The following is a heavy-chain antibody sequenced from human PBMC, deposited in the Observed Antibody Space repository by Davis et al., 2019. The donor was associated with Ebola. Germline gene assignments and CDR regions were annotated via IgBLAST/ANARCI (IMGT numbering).Heavy chain of an antibody. Sequence: GESLKISCAASAFALSGYSMKWVRQAPGKGLEWVSSISGSSSSNYYADSVKGRFTISRDNAKNSLYLQMNSLRAEDTAVYYCARDIGSPIAGAKKGGAFDIWGQGTMVTVSS. CDR1: AFALSGYS. J-gene: IGHJ3*02. CDR2: ISGSSSSN. CDR3: ARDIGSPIAGAKKGGAFDI. D-gene: IGHD1-26*01. V-gene: IGHV3-21*06.